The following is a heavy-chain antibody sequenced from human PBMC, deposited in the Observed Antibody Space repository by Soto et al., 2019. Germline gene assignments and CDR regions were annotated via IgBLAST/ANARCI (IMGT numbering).Heavy chain of an antibody. CDR2: IYQNGDT. D-gene: IGHD4-17*01. J-gene: IGHJ4*02. Sequence: PSETLSLTCTVSGGPFSSGGYYWSWIRQEPGKGLEWIGYIYQNGDTSYNPSLKSRVTISADTSKTQFSLELSSVTAADTAVYYCARGDSTVSSVFDYWGQGMLVTSPQ. CDR1: GGPFSSGGYY. CDR3: ARGDSTVSSVFDY. V-gene: IGHV4-31*03.